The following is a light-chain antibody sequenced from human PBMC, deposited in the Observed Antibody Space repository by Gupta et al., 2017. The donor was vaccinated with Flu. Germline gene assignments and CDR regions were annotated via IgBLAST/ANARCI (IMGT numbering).Light chain of an antibody. Sequence: GTLSLSPGERATLSCRASQSVNNNLLTWYQQKPGQAPRLLIYGASSRATGIPDRFSGSGSGTDFTLTISRLEPEDFAVYYCQQYGISLYTFGQGTKLEIK. CDR1: QSVNNNL. V-gene: IGKV3-20*01. J-gene: IGKJ2*01. CDR3: QQYGISLYT. CDR2: GAS.